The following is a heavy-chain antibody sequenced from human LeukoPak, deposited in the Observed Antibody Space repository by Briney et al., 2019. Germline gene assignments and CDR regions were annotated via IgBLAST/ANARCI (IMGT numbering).Heavy chain of an antibody. V-gene: IGHV4-4*02. CDR2: IQYSGRT. CDR1: GGSISSNW. J-gene: IGHJ4*02. D-gene: IGHD3-10*01. CDR3: ARLTSGHFDY. Sequence: SETLSLTCAVSGGSISSNWWSWVRQPPGKGLEWIGEIQYSGRTNYNPSLKSRVTISADTSKNQFSLKLSSVTAADTAVYYCARLTSGHFDYWGQGTLVTVSS.